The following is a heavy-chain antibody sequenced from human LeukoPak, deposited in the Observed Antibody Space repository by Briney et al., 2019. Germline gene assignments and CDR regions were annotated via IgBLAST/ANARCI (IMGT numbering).Heavy chain of an antibody. V-gene: IGHV3-21*01. J-gene: IGHJ5*02. Sequence: RTGGSLRLSCAASGFTFSSYSMNWVRQAPGKWLEWVSSIIISSSYIYYADSVKGRFTISRDNTKNSLYLQMNSLRAEDTAVYYCARDLTEYRNFWFDPWGQGTLVTVSS. D-gene: IGHD4-11*01. CDR2: IIISSSYI. CDR3: ARDLTEYRNFWFDP. CDR1: GFTFSSYS.